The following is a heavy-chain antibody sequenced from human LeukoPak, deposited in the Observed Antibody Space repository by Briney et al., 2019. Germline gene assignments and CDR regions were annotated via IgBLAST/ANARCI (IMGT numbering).Heavy chain of an antibody. V-gene: IGHV4-4*09. D-gene: IGHD3-10*01. J-gene: IGHJ6*02. CDR1: GGSIGNYY. CDR2: YNRGST. Sequence: SETLSLTCTVSGGSIGNYYWSWIRQTPGKGLDWVGLYNRGSTYYNPSLKSRVTISADTSKNQYSLKLTSVTAADTAVYYCAREVYYYGSGSPSYYYYYGMDVWGQGTTVTVSS. CDR3: AREVYYYGSGSPSYYYYYGMDV.